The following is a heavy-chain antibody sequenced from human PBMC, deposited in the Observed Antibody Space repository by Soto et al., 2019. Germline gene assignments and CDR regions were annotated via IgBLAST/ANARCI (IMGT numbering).Heavy chain of an antibody. Sequence: EVQLVESGGGLVQPGRSLRLSCAASGFTFDDYAMHWVRQAPGKVLEWVSGISWNSGSIGYADSVKGRFTISRDNAKNSLYLQMNSLRAEDTALYYCAKVYCVGDCYSYALDPWGQGTLVTVSS. CDR1: GFTFDDYA. V-gene: IGHV3-9*01. CDR3: AKVYCVGDCYSYALDP. D-gene: IGHD2-21*02. CDR2: ISWNSGSI. J-gene: IGHJ5*02.